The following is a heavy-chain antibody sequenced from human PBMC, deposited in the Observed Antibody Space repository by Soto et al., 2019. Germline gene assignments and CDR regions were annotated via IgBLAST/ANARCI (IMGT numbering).Heavy chain of an antibody. D-gene: IGHD1-7*01. CDR3: AGYNWNYYFDP. CDR2: IYHSGST. V-gene: IGHV4-61*08. J-gene: IGHJ5*02. CDR1: GGSISSGGYY. Sequence: PSETLSLTCTVSGGSISSGGYYWAWLRQPPGKGLEWIGHIYHSGSTIYNPSLKSRVTISIDTSKSQFSLNLNFMTAADTAVYYCAGYNWNYYFDPWGQGTLVTVSS.